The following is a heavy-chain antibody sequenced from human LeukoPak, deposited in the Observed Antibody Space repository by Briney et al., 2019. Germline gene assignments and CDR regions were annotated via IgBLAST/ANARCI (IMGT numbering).Heavy chain of an antibody. Sequence: GGSLRLSCAASGFTFSSYSMNWVRQAPGKGLEWVSSISSSSSYIYYADSVKGRFTISRDNAKNSLYLQMNSLRAEDTAVYYCASHSGYDIQKRDYWGQETLVTVSS. V-gene: IGHV3-21*01. CDR1: GFTFSSYS. D-gene: IGHD5-12*01. J-gene: IGHJ4*02. CDR3: ASHSGYDIQKRDY. CDR2: ISSSSSYI.